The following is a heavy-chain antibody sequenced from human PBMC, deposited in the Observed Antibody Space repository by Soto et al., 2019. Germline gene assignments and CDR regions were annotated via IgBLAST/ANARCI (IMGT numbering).Heavy chain of an antibody. D-gene: IGHD2-2*01. CDR3: AKDRGGTSYGMDV. V-gene: IGHV3-30*18. Sequence: QVQLVESGGGVVQPGRSLRLSCAASGFTFSSYGMHWVRQAPGKGLEWVAVISYDGSNKYYADSVKGRFTISRDNSKNTLYLQMNSLRAEDTDVYYCAKDRGGTSYGMDVWGQGTTVTVSS. CDR1: GFTFSSYG. J-gene: IGHJ6*02. CDR2: ISYDGSNK.